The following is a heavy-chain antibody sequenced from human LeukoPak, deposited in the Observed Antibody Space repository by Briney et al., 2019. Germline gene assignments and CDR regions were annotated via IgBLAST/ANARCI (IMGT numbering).Heavy chain of an antibody. CDR1: GGSISSYY. J-gene: IGHJ4*02. Sequence: PSETLSLTCTVSGGSISSYYWSWIRQPPGKGLEWIGYIYYSGSTNYNPSLKSRVTISVDTSKNQFSLKLSSVTAADTAVYYCARRIRGGNSAYYFDYWGQGTLVTVPS. CDR2: IYYSGST. V-gene: IGHV4-59*08. CDR3: ARRIRGGNSAYYFDY. D-gene: IGHD4-23*01.